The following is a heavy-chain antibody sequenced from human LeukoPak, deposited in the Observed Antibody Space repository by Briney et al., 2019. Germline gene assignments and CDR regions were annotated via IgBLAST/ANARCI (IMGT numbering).Heavy chain of an antibody. V-gene: IGHV1-2*02. CDR3: ARSYFDVLTNYYMWLAP. CDR2: VNLNSGDT. CDR1: GYTFTDYY. J-gene: IGHJ5*02. Sequence: ASVRVSCKASGYTFTDYYIHWVRQAPGQGLEWMGWVNLNSGDTYYAQNFQDRVTMTGDTSISTAYLELSSLRSDDTAVFYCARSYFDVLTNYYMWLAPWGQGTLVTVSS. D-gene: IGHD3-9*01.